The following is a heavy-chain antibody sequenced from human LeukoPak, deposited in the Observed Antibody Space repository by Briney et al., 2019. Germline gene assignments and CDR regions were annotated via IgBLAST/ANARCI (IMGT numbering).Heavy chain of an antibody. CDR2: IIPIFGTA. CDR1: GGTFSSYA. CDR3: ARRKIAAAGPDDAFDI. Sequence: GSSVKVSCKASGGTFSSYAISWVRQAPGQGLEWMGGIIPIFGTANYAQKFQGRVTITADESTSTAYMELSSLRSEDTAVYYCARRKIAAAGPDDAFDIWGQGTMVTDSS. V-gene: IGHV1-69*01. J-gene: IGHJ3*02. D-gene: IGHD6-13*01.